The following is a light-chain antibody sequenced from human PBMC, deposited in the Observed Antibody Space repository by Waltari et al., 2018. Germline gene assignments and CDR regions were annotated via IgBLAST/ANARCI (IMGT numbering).Light chain of an antibody. V-gene: IGLV1-44*01. CDR3: ASWDDSLNGHWV. CDR1: ASNIGGNL. Sequence: QSVLTQPPSASGTPGQRVTISCSGSASNIGGNLVNWYQQLPGKAPKLLIYRGDPRPSGVPDRFSASKTGTSASLAISGLQSEDEADYFCASWDDSLNGHWVFGGGTKVTVL. CDR2: RGD. J-gene: IGLJ3*02.